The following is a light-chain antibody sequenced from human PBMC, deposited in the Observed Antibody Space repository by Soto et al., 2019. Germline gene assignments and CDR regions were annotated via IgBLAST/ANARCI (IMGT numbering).Light chain of an antibody. CDR1: QSIRHY. V-gene: IGKV1-5*01. J-gene: IGKJ1*01. CDR3: QHHNSYSQT. Sequence: DIQRTQSPPTLSASVGDRVTITCRARQSIRHYLAWYQQMPGKAPKLLIYGAYTLQSGVPSRFSGSGSGTEFTLTISSLQPEDFGTYFCQHHNSYSQTFGQGTKVEIK. CDR2: GAY.